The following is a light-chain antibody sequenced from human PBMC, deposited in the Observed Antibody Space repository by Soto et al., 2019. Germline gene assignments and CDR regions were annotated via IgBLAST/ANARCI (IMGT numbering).Light chain of an antibody. CDR3: QQYGSSPYT. CDR1: QSVSSY. V-gene: IGKV3-20*01. J-gene: IGKJ2*01. Sequence: EIVLTQPPATLSLSPGERATLSCRASQSVSSYLAWYQQKPGQAPRLLIYGASSRATGIPDRFSGSGSGTDFTPTISRLEPEDFAVYYCQQYGSSPYTFGQGTKVDIK. CDR2: GAS.